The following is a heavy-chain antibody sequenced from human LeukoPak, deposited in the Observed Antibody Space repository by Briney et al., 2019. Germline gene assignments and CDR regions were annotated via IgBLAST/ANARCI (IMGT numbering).Heavy chain of an antibody. Sequence: AGSLRLSCAASGFTFNNFGMHWVRQAPGKGLEWVSFIGYEGVHKYYADSVKGRFTISKDNSKATLYLQMNSLRPEDAAVYYCAKDLHGGYSSDYWGQGTLVTVFS. CDR3: AKDLHGGYSSDY. CDR2: IGYEGVHK. V-gene: IGHV3-30*02. D-gene: IGHD4-23*01. J-gene: IGHJ4*02. CDR1: GFTFNNFG.